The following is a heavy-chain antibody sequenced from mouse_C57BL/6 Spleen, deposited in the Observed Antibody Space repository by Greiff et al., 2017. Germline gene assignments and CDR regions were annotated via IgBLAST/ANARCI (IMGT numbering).Heavy chain of an antibody. J-gene: IGHJ4*01. D-gene: IGHD2-2*01. CDR1: GYTFTEYT. V-gene: IGHV1-62-2*01. CDR3: ARHEGYYYGYDGYAMDY. Sequence: VKLQESGAELVKPGASVKLSCKASGYTFTEYTIHWVKQRSGQGLEWIGWFYPGSGSIKYNEKFKDKATLTADKSSSTVYMELSRLTSEDSAVYFCARHEGYYYGYDGYAMDYWGQGTSVTVSS. CDR2: FYPGSGSI.